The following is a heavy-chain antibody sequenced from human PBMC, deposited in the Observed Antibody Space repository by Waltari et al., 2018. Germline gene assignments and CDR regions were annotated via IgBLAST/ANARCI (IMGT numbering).Heavy chain of an antibody. CDR3: ARGHYGDQETDAFDI. D-gene: IGHD4-17*01. J-gene: IGHJ3*02. CDR1: GGTFSSSA. Sequence: QVQLVQSGAEVKKPGSSVQVSCKASGGTFSSSANSWLRQAPGQGLEWMGGIIPIFGTANYAQKFQGRVTITADESTSTAYMELSSLRSEDTAVYYCARGHYGDQETDAFDIWGQGTMVTVSS. V-gene: IGHV1-69*13. CDR2: IIPIFGTA.